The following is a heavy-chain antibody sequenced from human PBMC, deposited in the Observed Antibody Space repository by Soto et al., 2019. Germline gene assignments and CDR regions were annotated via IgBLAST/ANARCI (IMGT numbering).Heavy chain of an antibody. CDR2: ISGSGVST. J-gene: IGHJ4*02. V-gene: IGHV3-23*01. CDR3: AKGDYYYDNSAYYG. D-gene: IGHD3-22*01. Sequence: GSLRLSCAASGLTFSSYAMNWVRQAPGKGLEWVSGISGSGVSTYYADSVKGRFTISRDNSKNTLYLQMNSLRAEDSAVYYCAKGDYYYDNSAYYGWGQGTLVTVSS. CDR1: GLTFSSYA.